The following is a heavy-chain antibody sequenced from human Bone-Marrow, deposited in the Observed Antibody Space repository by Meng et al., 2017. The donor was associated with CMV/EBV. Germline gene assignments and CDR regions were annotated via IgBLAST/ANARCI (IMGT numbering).Heavy chain of an antibody. V-gene: IGHV3-30*02. D-gene: IGHD1-26*01. J-gene: IGHJ4*02. Sequence: GGSLRLSCAASGFTFSSYGMHWVRQAPGKGLEWVAFIRYDGKNTNYADSVKGRFTISRDNSRNTLYLQMSSLRAEDTAVYYCVKRRDTWELHYWGQGTLVTVSS. CDR1: GFTFSSYG. CDR3: VKRRDTWELHY. CDR2: IRYDGKNT.